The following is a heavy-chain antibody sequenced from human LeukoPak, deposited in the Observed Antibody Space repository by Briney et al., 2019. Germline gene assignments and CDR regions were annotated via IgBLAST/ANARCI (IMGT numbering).Heavy chain of an antibody. CDR2: IYTSGST. Sequence: SETLSPTCTVSGGSISSGSYYWSWIRQPAGKGLEWIGRIYTSGSTNYNPSLKSRVTISVDTSKNQFSLKLSSVTAADKAVYYCARGSDRGDYWGQGTLVTVSS. V-gene: IGHV4-61*02. CDR3: ARGSDRGDY. CDR1: GGSISSGSYY. J-gene: IGHJ4*02.